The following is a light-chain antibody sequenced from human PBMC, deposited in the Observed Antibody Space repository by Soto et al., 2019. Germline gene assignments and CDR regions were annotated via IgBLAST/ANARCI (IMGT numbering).Light chain of an antibody. J-gene: IGKJ2*03. CDR2: ATS. Sequence: DIQMTQSPSSLSASVGDRVTITCRASQNIRDYLNWYQQKPGKAPKPLIYATSTLLSGVPSRFSGSGSGADFTLTITSLQPEDFATYYCQQIFGTRYSFGQGTKVEIK. CDR3: QQIFGTRYS. CDR1: QNIRDY. V-gene: IGKV1-39*01.